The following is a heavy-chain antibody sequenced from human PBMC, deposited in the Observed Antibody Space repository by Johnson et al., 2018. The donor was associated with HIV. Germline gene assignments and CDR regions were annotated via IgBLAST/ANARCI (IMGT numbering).Heavy chain of an antibody. CDR1: GFIFSSYW. V-gene: IGHV3-7*01. CDR2: IKYDGSGK. CDR3: ARSNAFDI. Sequence: EVQLVESGGGLVQPGGSLRLSCAASGFIFSSYWMNWVRQAPGKGLEWVAGIKYDGSGKFCVDSVKGRFTISRDNAKDSLFLQMNSLRAEDTAVYYCARSNAFDIWGQGTMVTVSS. J-gene: IGHJ3*02.